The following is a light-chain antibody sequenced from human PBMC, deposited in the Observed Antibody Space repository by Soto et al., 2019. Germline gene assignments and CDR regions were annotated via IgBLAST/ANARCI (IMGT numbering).Light chain of an antibody. CDR2: AAS. Sequence: IQLTQSPSSLSASVGDRVTITCRASQGISSDLAWYQQKPGKAPTLLIYAASTLQSGVPSRFSGSGSETDFTLTISSLQPEDFATYYCQHLNSYPFTFGPGTKVDIK. CDR3: QHLNSYPFT. CDR1: QGISSD. J-gene: IGKJ3*01. V-gene: IGKV1-9*01.